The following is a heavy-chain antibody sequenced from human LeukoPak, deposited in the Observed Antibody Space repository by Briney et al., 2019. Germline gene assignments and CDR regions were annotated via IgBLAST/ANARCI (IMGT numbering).Heavy chain of an antibody. CDR1: GFTFSSHA. D-gene: IGHD2-15*01. V-gene: IGHV3-64D*09. J-gene: IGHJ4*02. Sequence: GGSLRLSCSASGFTFSSHAMHWVRQAPGKGLEYVSAISSNGGSTYYADSVKGRFTISRDNSKNTLYLQMSSLRAEDTAVYYCARSRAATHTFDYWGQGTLVTVSS. CDR2: ISSNGGST. CDR3: ARSRAATHTFDY.